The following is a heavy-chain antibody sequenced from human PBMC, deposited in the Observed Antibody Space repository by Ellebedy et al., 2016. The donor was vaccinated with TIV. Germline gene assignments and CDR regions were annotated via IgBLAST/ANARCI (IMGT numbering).Heavy chain of an antibody. D-gene: IGHD1-14*01. CDR1: GGSFSSYY. V-gene: IGHV4-4*07. Sequence: SETLSLTXPVSGGSFSSYYWSWIRQSAGKGLEWIGRIYTSDSTNYNPSLKSRVTMSVDTSKNQFPLKLTSVTAADTAVYFCARLRQSRDRSHWYFDLWGRGTLVTVSS. CDR3: ARLRQSRDRSHWYFDL. CDR2: IYTSDST. J-gene: IGHJ2*01.